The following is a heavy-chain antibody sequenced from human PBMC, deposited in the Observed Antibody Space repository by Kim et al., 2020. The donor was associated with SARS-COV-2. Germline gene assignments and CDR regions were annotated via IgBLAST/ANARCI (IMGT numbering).Heavy chain of an antibody. J-gene: IGHJ4*02. CDR2: ISSNGGGT. CDR1: GFTFSSYA. Sequence: GGSLRLSCSVSGFTFSSYAMHWVRQAPGKGLEYVSAISSNGGGTYYADSVKGRFTISRDNSRDTVYLQMSSLRAEDTAVYYCVKVGLLSRLAAYFDYWSQGTLVTVSS. CDR3: VKVGLLSRLAAYFDY. V-gene: IGHV3-64D*09. D-gene: IGHD3-3*01.